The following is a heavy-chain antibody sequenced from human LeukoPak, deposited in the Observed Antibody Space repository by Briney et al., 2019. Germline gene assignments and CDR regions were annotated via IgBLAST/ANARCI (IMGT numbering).Heavy chain of an antibody. CDR3: ARWGSTSCYDY. D-gene: IGHD2-2*01. V-gene: IGHV3-64*02. CDR2: ISTNGDST. CDR1: GFTFSTYA. Sequence: GGSLRLSCAASGFTFSTYAMHWVRQAPGKGLEYVSAISTNGDSTYYADSVKGRFTISRDNSKNTLFLQMGSLKADDMAVYYCARWGSTSCYDYWGQGTLVTVSS. J-gene: IGHJ4*02.